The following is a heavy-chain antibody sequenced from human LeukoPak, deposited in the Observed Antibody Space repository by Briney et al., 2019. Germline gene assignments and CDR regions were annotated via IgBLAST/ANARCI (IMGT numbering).Heavy chain of an antibody. CDR1: GLTFTGSA. D-gene: IGHD5-18*01. J-gene: IGHJ4*02. Sequence: GAPLPLSCAASGLTFTGSAMHWVRPASPPGPDWPGRIRRGGGGGGGVYAASVKGRFAISRGDSKNTAYLQVNSLKTEDTAVYYCTTPGDTAMPNFDYWGQGTLVTVSS. CDR2: IRRGGGGGGG. V-gene: IGHV3-73*01. CDR3: TTPGDTAMPNFDY.